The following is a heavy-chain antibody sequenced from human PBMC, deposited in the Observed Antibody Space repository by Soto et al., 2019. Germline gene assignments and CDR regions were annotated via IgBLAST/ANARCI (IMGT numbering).Heavy chain of an antibody. CDR1: GYSFTNYW. D-gene: IGHD4-17*01. Sequence: XASLKITGKGSGYSFTNYWITWVRQMPGKGLEYMGIIYPSDSTTRYSPSFQGQVTISADKSISTAYLQWNSLKASDTAMYYCARHGFYGDYSPNYFDHWGQGPLVTVSS. V-gene: IGHV5-51*01. CDR3: ARHGFYGDYSPNYFDH. J-gene: IGHJ4*02. CDR2: IYPSDSTT.